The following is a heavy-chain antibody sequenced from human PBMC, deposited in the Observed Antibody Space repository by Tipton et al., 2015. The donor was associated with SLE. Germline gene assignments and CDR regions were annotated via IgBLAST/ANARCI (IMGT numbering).Heavy chain of an antibody. Sequence: GSLRLSCAASGFTFSSYGMHWVRQSPGKGLEWVAFIRYDGSNKYYADSVKGRFTISRDNSKNTLYLQMNSLRAEDTAVYYCATRGGDYWGQGTLVAVSS. CDR1: GFTFSSYG. V-gene: IGHV3-30*02. J-gene: IGHJ4*01. D-gene: IGHD3-10*01. CDR2: IRYDGSNK. CDR3: ATRGGDY.